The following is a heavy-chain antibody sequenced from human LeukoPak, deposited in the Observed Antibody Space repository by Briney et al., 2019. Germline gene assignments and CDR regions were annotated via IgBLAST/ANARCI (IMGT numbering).Heavy chain of an antibody. D-gene: IGHD3-22*01. CDR3: AKDWYYYDSSGYYHTENYFDY. V-gene: IGHV3-23*01. CDR2: ISGRGGST. Sequence: PGGSLRLSCAASGFTFSSYAMTWVRQAPGKGLEWVSVISGRGGSTYYADSVKGRFAISRDNSKNTPYLQMHSLRAEDTAVYYCAKDWYYYDSSGYYHTENYFDYWGQGTLVTVSS. CDR1: GFTFSSYA. J-gene: IGHJ4*02.